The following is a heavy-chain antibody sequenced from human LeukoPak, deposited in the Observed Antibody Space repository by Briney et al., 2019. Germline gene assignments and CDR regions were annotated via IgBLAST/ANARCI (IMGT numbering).Heavy chain of an antibody. Sequence: SVKVSCKASVGTFSSYAISWVRQAPGQGLEWMGGIIPIFGTANYAQKFQGRVTITADESTSTAYMELSSLRSEDTAVYYCARAGPDIVATITSSFYYWGQGTLVTVSS. J-gene: IGHJ4*02. V-gene: IGHV1-69*13. CDR3: ARAGPDIVATITSSFYY. CDR1: VGTFSSYA. CDR2: IIPIFGTA. D-gene: IGHD5-12*01.